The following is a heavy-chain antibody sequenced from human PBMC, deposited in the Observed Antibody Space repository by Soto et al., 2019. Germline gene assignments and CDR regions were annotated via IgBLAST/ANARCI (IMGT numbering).Heavy chain of an antibody. Sequence: DTLSLTCAVYGGSFSGYYWIWIRQPPGKGLEWIGEINHSGSANYNPSLKSRVTISVDTSKNQFSLKLSSVTAADTAVYYCARGYDGTVTTDWGQGTLVTVSS. CDR3: ARGYDGTVTTD. J-gene: IGHJ4*02. V-gene: IGHV4-34*01. CDR1: GGSFSGYY. CDR2: INHSGSA. D-gene: IGHD4-17*01.